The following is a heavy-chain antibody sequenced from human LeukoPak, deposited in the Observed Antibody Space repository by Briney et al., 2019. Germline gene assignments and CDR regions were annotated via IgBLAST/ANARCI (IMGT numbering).Heavy chain of an antibody. CDR3: ARLSGNYYKLFDY. CDR1: GGTFSSYA. Sequence: SVKVSCKASGGTFSSYAISWVRQAPGQGLEWMGRIIPILGIANYAQKFQGRVTMTTDTSTSTAYMELRSLRSDDTAVYYCARLSGNYYKLFDYWGQGTLVTVSS. D-gene: IGHD1-26*01. J-gene: IGHJ4*02. CDR2: IIPILGIA. V-gene: IGHV1-69*04.